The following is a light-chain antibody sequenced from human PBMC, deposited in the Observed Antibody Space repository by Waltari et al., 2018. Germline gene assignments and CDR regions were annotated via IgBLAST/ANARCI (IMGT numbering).Light chain of an antibody. CDR1: NYNIGSGP. CDR3: ATWDGRVNGVL. V-gene: IGLV1-44*01. CDR2: SND. J-gene: IGLJ2*01. Sequence: QSVLTQAPSVSGTPGQRVTISCSGTNYNIGSGPVNWYQQVPGMSPKLLIYSNDQRPSGVPDRFSGSKSVTSASLAISGLQSEDEADYYCATWDGRVNGVLFGGGTKVTVL.